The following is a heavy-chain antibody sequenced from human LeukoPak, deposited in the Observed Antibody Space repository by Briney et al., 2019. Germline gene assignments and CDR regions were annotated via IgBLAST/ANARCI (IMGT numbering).Heavy chain of an antibody. D-gene: IGHD3-3*01. CDR3: ARGGRRFLEWLFSTIDY. CDR1: GFTFSSYS. Sequence: GGSLRLSCAASGFTFSSYSMNWVRQAPGKGLEWASYISSSSSTIYYADSVKGRFTISRDNAKNSLHLQMNSLRDEDTAVYYCARGGRRFLEWLFSTIDYWGQGTLVTVSS. J-gene: IGHJ4*02. CDR2: ISSSSSTI. V-gene: IGHV3-48*02.